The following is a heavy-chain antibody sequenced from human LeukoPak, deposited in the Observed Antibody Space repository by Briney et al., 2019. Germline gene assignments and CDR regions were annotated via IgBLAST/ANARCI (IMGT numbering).Heavy chain of an antibody. CDR2: ISGGGDAT. Sequence: GGSLRLSCAASDFSFITYAMSWVRQAPGKGLEWVSTISGGGDATYYADSVKGRFTISRDNSKNTLYLQMNSLRAEDTAVYYCAKTGGVIGSGSLNWFDPWGQGTLVTVSS. V-gene: IGHV3-23*01. D-gene: IGHD3-10*01. CDR1: DFSFITYA. J-gene: IGHJ5*02. CDR3: AKTGGVIGSGSLNWFDP.